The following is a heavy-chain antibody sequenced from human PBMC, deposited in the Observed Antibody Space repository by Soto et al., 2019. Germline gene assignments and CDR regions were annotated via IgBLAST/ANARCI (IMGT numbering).Heavy chain of an antibody. J-gene: IGHJ6*02. D-gene: IGHD2-8*01. CDR1: GGSISSSSYY. CDR2: IYYSGST. CDR3: ASSTAGLGYCTNGVCYIYYYGMDV. V-gene: IGHV4-39*01. Sequence: PSETLSLTCTVSGGSISSSSYYWGWIRQPPGKGLEWIGSIYYSGSTYYNPSLKSRVTISVDTSKNQFSLKLSSVTAADTAVYYCASSTAGLGYCTNGVCYIYYYGMDVWGQGTTVTVSS.